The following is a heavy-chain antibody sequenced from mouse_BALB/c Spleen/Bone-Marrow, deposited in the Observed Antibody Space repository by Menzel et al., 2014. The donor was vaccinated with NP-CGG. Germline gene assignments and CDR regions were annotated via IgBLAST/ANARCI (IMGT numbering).Heavy chain of an antibody. V-gene: IGHV1-7*01. CDR1: GYTFTSYW. Sequence: QVQLQQSGPELAKPGASVKMSCRASGYTFTSYWMNWVKQRPVQGLEWIGYINPTSGYTEYNQKFKDKATLTTDKSSSTAYMQLSSLTSEGSAVYYCTTGGNDWFAYWGQGTLVTVSA. D-gene: IGHD2-1*01. J-gene: IGHJ3*01. CDR2: INPTSGYT. CDR3: TTGGNDWFAY.